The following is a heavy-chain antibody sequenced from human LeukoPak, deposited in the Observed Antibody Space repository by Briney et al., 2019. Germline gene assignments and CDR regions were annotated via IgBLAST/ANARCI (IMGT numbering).Heavy chain of an antibody. CDR2: IYTSGST. Sequence: PSETLSLTCTVSGGPISSYYWSWIRQPAGKGLEWIGRIYTSGSTNYNPSLKSRVTMSVDTSKNQFSLKLSSVTAADTAVYYCARATTVTPFYYYYGMDVWGQGTTVTVSS. J-gene: IGHJ6*02. V-gene: IGHV4-4*07. CDR1: GGPISSYY. CDR3: ARATTVTPFYYYYGMDV. D-gene: IGHD4-17*01.